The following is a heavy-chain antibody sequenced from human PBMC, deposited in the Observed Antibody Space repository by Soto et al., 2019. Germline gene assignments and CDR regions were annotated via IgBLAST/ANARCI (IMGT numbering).Heavy chain of an antibody. CDR1: GGSISSYY. CDR3: ARASSIAARPHYYYYYGMDV. CDR2: IYYSGST. V-gene: IGHV4-59*01. D-gene: IGHD6-6*01. Sequence: TSETLSLTCTVSGGSISSYYWSWIRQPPGKGLEWIGYIYYSGSTNYNPSLKSRVTISVDTSKNQFSLKLSSVTAADTAVYYCARASSIAARPHYYYYYGMDVWGQGTTVTVSS. J-gene: IGHJ6*02.